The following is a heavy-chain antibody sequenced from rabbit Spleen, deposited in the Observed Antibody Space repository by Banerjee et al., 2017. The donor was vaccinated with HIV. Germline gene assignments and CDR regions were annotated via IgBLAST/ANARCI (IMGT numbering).Heavy chain of an antibody. CDR3: ARGYSNGYQDYVNAISL. J-gene: IGHJ4*01. CDR1: GFSFSSSYW. D-gene: IGHD6-1*01. Sequence: QEQLVESGGGLVQPEGSLTLTCTVSGFSFSSSYWICWVRQAPGKGLERIACIYAGSSGSTYYASWAIGRFTIPKSSSTTVTLQMTSLTAADTATYFCARGYSNGYQDYVNAISLWGQGTLVTVS. CDR2: IYAGSSGST. V-gene: IGHV1S45*01.